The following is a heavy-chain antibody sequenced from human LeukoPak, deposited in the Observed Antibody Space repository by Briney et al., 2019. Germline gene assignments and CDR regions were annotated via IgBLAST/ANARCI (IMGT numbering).Heavy chain of an antibody. Sequence: GGSLRLSCAASGFTFSSYAMSWVRQAPGKGLEWVSAISGRDGSTYYADSVKGRFTISRDNSKNTLYLQMNSLRAEDTAVYYCAKRDYYGSGSYPDYWGQGTLVTVSS. D-gene: IGHD3-10*01. J-gene: IGHJ4*02. CDR1: GFTFSSYA. CDR2: ISGRDGST. V-gene: IGHV3-23*01. CDR3: AKRDYYGSGSYPDY.